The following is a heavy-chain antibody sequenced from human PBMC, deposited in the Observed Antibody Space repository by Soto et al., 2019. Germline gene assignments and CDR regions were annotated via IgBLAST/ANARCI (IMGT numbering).Heavy chain of an antibody. Sequence: SETLSLTCAVYGGSFSGYYWSWIRQPPGKGLEWIGEINHSGSTNYNPSLKSRVTISVDTSKNQFSLKLSSVTAADTAVYYCERARLYIEAAGRLDYWGQGTLVTVSS. CDR1: GGSFSGYY. J-gene: IGHJ4*02. CDR3: ERARLYIEAAGRLDY. V-gene: IGHV4-34*01. CDR2: INHSGST. D-gene: IGHD6-13*01.